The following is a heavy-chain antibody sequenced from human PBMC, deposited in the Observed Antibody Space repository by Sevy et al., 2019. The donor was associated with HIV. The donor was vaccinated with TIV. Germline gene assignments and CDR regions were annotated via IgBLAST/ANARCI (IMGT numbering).Heavy chain of an antibody. CDR1: GGSISSSSYY. V-gene: IGHV4-39*01. CDR3: ARHPIPRGGIEARPDDAFDI. CDR2: IYYSGST. D-gene: IGHD6-6*01. Sequence: SETLSLTCTVSGGSISSSSYYWGWIRQPPGKGLEWIASIYYSGSTYYKSSPKSRVTISVDTSKNQYSLKVRSVSAADAAVDYGARHPIPRGGIEARPDDAFDIWGQGTMVTVSS. J-gene: IGHJ3*02.